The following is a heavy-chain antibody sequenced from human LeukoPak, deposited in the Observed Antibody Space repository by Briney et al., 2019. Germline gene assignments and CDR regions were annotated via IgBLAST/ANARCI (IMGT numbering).Heavy chain of an antibody. CDR2: INPSSGGT. J-gene: IGHJ4*02. CDR1: GYDFTSSQ. D-gene: IGHD5-18*01. V-gene: IGHV1-46*01. Sequence: GASVKVSCKASGYDFTSSQMHWVRLAPGQGFEWMGIINPSSGGTSYAQKFRPRVTMTSDTSANSFFMELSSLTSDDTAMYYCARMGRTAMAPDFWGQGTLVTASS. CDR3: ARMGRTAMAPDF.